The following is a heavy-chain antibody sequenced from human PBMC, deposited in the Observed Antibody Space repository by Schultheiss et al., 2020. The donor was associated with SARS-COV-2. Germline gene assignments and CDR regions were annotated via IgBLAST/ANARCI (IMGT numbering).Heavy chain of an antibody. CDR1: GGSISSYY. V-gene: IGHV4-39*07. Sequence: SETLSLTCTVSGGSISSYYWGWIRQPPGKGLEWIGSIYYSGSTYYNPSLKSRVTISVDTSKNQFSLKLSSVTAADTAVYYCARSNSATGWFDPWGQGTLVTVSS. D-gene: IGHD1-7*01. CDR2: IYYSGST. J-gene: IGHJ5*02. CDR3: ARSNSATGWFDP.